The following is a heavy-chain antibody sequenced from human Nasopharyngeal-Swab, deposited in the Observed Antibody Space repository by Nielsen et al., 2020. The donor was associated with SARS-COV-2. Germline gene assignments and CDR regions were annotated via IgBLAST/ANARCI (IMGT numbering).Heavy chain of an antibody. V-gene: IGHV3-23*01. J-gene: IGHJ4*02. Sequence: GESLKISCAASGFTFSSYAMSWVRQAPGKGLEWVSAISGSGGSTYCADSVKGRFTISRDNSKNTLYLQMNSLRAEDTAVYYCAKDPGYDSSGYYYWASLMDYWGQGTLVTVSS. CDR1: GFTFSSYA. D-gene: IGHD3-22*01. CDR3: AKDPGYDSSGYYYWASLMDY. CDR2: ISGSGGST.